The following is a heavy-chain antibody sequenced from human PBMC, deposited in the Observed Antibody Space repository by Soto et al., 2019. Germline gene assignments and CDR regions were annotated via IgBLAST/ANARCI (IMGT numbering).Heavy chain of an antibody. J-gene: IGHJ4*02. D-gene: IGHD2-21*02. CDR3: ANGTAWVTAQSFDS. CDR2: ISGTGSTT. V-gene: IGHV3-23*01. Sequence: GGSLRLSFAASGFTFTSFAISWVRQAPGTGLEWVASISGTGSTTYYGDSVTGRFTVSRDNSKNMVYLQMKSLRPDYTGGYFCANGTAWVTAQSFDSWSQGTRVNVSS. CDR1: GFTFTSFA.